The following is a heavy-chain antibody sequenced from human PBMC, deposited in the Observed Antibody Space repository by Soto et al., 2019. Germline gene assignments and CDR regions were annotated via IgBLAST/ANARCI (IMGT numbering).Heavy chain of an antibody. CDR2: IIPIFGTA. D-gene: IGHD1-1*01. CDR3: ARDREDAGTTKGLPCWFDP. Sequence: SVKVSCKASGGTFSSYAISWVRQAPGQGLEWMGGIIPIFGTANYAQKFQCRVTITADESTSTAYMELSSLRSEDTAVYYCARDREDAGTTKGLPCWFDPWGQGPLVTVSS. J-gene: IGHJ5*02. CDR1: GGTFSSYA. V-gene: IGHV1-69*13.